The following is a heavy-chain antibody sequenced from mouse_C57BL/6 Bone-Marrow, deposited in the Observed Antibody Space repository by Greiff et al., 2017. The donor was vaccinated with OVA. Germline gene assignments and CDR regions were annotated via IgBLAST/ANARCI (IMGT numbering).Heavy chain of an antibody. CDR2: IYPGGGYT. Sequence: VQLQQSGAELVRPGTSVKMSCKASGYTFTNYWIGWAKQRPGHGLEWIGDIYPGGGYTNYNEKFKGKATLTADKSSSTAYMQFSSLTSEDSAIYYCARSYYDAMDYWGQGTSVTVSS. D-gene: IGHD2-10*01. CDR1: GYTFTNYW. V-gene: IGHV1-63*01. J-gene: IGHJ4*01. CDR3: ARSYYDAMDY.